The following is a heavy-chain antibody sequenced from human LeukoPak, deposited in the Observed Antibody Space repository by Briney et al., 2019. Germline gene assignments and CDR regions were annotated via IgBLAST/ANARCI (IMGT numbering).Heavy chain of an antibody. CDR3: AKGRYYDFWSGYYLGVHFDY. D-gene: IGHD3-3*01. V-gene: IGHV3-23*01. CDR1: GFTFSSYA. J-gene: IGHJ4*02. CDR2: ISGSGGST. Sequence: GGSLRLSCAASGFTFSSYAMSWVRQAPGKGLEWVSAISGSGGSTYYADSVKGRFTISRDNSKNTLYLQMNSLRAEDTAVYYCAKGRYYDFWSGYYLGVHFDYWGQGTLVTVSS.